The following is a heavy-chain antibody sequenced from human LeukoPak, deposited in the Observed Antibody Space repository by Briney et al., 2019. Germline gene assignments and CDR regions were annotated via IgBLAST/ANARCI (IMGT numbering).Heavy chain of an antibody. J-gene: IGHJ3*02. CDR1: GYTFTSYG. D-gene: IGHD3-22*01. CDR2: ISAYNGNT. V-gene: IGHV1-18*01. CDR3: ARHRPPMIVVAQTRGRPVDAFDI. Sequence: ASVKVSCKASGYTFTSYGISWVRQAPGQGLEWMGWISAYNGNTNYAQKLQGRVTMTTDTSTSTAYMELRSLRSDDTAVYYCARHRPPMIVVAQTRGRPVDAFDIWGQGTMVTVSS.